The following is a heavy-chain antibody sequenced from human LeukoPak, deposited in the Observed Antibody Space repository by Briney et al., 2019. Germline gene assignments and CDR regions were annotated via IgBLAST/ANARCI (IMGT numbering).Heavy chain of an antibody. CDR1: GFTFGDYA. CDR3: TRDMSEAFDY. D-gene: IGHD3-16*01. CDR2: IRSKAYGGTT. V-gene: IGHV3-49*04. J-gene: IGHJ4*02. Sequence: PTGGSLRLSCTASGFTFGDYAMSWVRQAPGKGLEWVGFIRSKAYGGTTEYAASVKGRFTISRDDSKSIAYLQMNSLKTEDTAVYYCTRDMSEAFDYWGQGTLVTVSS.